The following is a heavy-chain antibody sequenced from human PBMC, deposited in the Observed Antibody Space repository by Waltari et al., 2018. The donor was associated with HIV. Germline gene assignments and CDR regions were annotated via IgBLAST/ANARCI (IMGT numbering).Heavy chain of an antibody. CDR2: IIPLLGTP. D-gene: IGHD1-20*01. CDR1: TGTFSSYS. Sequence: QVQLVQSGAEVKTPGSSVKVSCKASTGTFSSYSVSWVRQAPGQGLEWLGGIIPLLGTPYYAQKFQGRVTITADDSSGTSNMELNSLEALDTAVYYCARGGYNWNDGNTFKIWGQGTMVTVS. CDR3: ARGGYNWNDGNTFKI. V-gene: IGHV1-69*01. J-gene: IGHJ3*02.